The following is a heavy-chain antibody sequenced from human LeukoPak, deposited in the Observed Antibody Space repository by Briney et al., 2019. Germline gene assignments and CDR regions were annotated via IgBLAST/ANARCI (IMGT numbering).Heavy chain of an antibody. Sequence: GGSLRLSCAASGFTFSSYEMNWVRQAPGKGLEWVSYISSSGSTIYYADSVKGRFTISRDNAKNSLYLQMNSLRAEDTAVYYCARRDYDILTGSGYYYYMDVWGKGTTVTISS. CDR3: ARRDYDILTGSGYYYYMDV. V-gene: IGHV3-48*03. CDR1: GFTFSSYE. D-gene: IGHD3-9*01. CDR2: ISSSGSTI. J-gene: IGHJ6*03.